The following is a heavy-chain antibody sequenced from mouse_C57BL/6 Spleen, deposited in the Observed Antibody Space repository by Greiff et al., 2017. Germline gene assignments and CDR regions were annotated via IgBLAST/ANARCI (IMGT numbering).Heavy chain of an antibody. D-gene: IGHD2-2*01. J-gene: IGHJ3*01. CDR2: IDPETGGT. CDR3: TRPYGYGGFAE. V-gene: IGHV1-15*01. Sequence: QVQLKESGAELVRPGASVTLSCKASGYTFTDYEMHWVKQTPVHGLEWIGAIDPETGGTAYNQKFKGKAILTADKSSSTASMELRSLPSEASAVYYCTRPYGYGGFAEWGEGTLVTVSA. CDR1: GYTFTDYE.